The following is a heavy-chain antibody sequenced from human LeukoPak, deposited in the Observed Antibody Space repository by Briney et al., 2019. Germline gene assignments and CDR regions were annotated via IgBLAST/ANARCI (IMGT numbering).Heavy chain of an antibody. J-gene: IGHJ4*02. Sequence: GGSLRLSCAATGFTFSDYYMSWLRQAPGKGLEWVSYISSSSSYTNYADSGKGRFTISRDNAKNSLYLQLNSLRAEDTAVYYCARRPPYYYDSSGFDYWGQGTLVTVSS. CDR3: ARRPPYYYDSSGFDY. D-gene: IGHD3-22*01. CDR1: GFTFSDYY. CDR2: ISSSSSYT. V-gene: IGHV3-11*06.